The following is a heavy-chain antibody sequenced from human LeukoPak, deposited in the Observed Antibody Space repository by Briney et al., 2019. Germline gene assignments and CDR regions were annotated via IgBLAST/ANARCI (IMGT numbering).Heavy chain of an antibody. CDR1: GFTFSSYA. Sequence: PGGSLRLSCAASGFTFSSYAMRWVRQAPGKGLEWVAVISYDGSNKYYADSVKGRFTISRDNSKNTLYLQMNSLRAEDTAVYYCARGSRPANYYDFWSGYYTYFDYWGQGTLVTVSS. D-gene: IGHD3-3*01. CDR2: ISYDGSNK. J-gene: IGHJ4*02. V-gene: IGHV3-30-3*01. CDR3: ARGSRPANYYDFWSGYYTYFDY.